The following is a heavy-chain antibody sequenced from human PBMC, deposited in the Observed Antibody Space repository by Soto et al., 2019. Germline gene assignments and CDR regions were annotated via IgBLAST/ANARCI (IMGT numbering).Heavy chain of an antibody. CDR3: ARDDYGDYLPGSGP. CDR2: ISPNSGGT. V-gene: IGHV1-2*02. J-gene: IGHJ5*02. D-gene: IGHD4-17*01. Sequence: QVQLVQSGAEVKKSGASVKISCKASGYSFTGYYIHWVRQAPGQGFEWMGEISPNSGGTKYAQKFQGRVTMTRDTSITTVYMELRSLRSDDTAVYYCARDDYGDYLPGSGPWGQGTLVTVSS. CDR1: GYSFTGYY.